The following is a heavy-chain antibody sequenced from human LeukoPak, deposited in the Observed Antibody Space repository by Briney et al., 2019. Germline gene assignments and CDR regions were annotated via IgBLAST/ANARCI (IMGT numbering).Heavy chain of an antibody. Sequence: GGSLRLSCAASGFTFSNNWMHWVRQAPGKGLVWVSRINSDGRTTTYADSVKGRFTISRDNAKNTLYLQMNSLRAEDTAVYYCAMIKEGWGEGSLVTVSS. CDR1: GFTFSNNW. CDR3: AMIKEG. V-gene: IGHV3-74*01. D-gene: IGHD3-22*01. CDR2: INSDGRTT. J-gene: IGHJ4*02.